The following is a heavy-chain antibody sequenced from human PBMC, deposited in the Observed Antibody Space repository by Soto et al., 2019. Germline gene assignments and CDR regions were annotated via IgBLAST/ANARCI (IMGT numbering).Heavy chain of an antibody. Sequence: VQLVESGGGVVQPGRSLRLSCAASGFTFSGYAMHWVRQAPGKGLEWVAVVSHDGRNTHYADSVKGRFTISRDSSKNTVSLEMTSLRAEDMAVYYCAKGGRQWLVTSDFNYWGQGALVTVSS. CDR3: AKGGRQWLVTSDFNY. CDR2: VSHDGRNT. CDR1: GFTFSGYA. J-gene: IGHJ4*02. D-gene: IGHD6-19*01. V-gene: IGHV3-30*18.